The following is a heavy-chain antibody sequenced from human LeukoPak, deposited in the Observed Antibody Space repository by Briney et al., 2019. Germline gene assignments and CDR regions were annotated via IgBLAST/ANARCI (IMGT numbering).Heavy chain of an antibody. D-gene: IGHD2-15*01. Sequence: ASVKVSCKASGYTFTGYYIHWVRQAPGQGLEGMGWINPNSGGTIYAQKFQGRVTMTRDTSISTAYMELSRLRSDDTAVYYCARGRALYCSGGSCYGFDPWGQGTLVTVSS. CDR1: GYTFTGYY. V-gene: IGHV1-2*02. J-gene: IGHJ5*02. CDR2: INPNSGGT. CDR3: ARGRALYCSGGSCYGFDP.